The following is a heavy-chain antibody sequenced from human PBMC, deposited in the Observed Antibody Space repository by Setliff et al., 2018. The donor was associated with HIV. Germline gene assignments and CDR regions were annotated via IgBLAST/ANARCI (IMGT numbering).Heavy chain of an antibody. Sequence: GGSLRLSCAASGFILSDYYMSWIRQAPGKGLEWVSCISSGGSTIYYADSVKGRFTISRDNAKNLLYLQMNGLRGEDTAVYYCVMFGISSGWGQGTQVTVSS. CDR2: ISSGGSTI. V-gene: IGHV3-11*04. D-gene: IGHD6-6*01. J-gene: IGHJ4*02. CDR1: GFILSDYY. CDR3: VMFGISSG.